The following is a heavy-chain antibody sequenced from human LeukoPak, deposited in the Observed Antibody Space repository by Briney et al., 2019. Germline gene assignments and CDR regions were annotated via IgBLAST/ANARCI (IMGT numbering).Heavy chain of an antibody. Sequence: PSETLSLTCTVSGGSISSYYWSWIRQPPGKGLEWIGYIYYSGSTNYNPSLKSRVTISVDTSKNQFSLKLSSVTAADTAMYYCSRRRMVRGSYGMDVWGQGTTVTVSS. CDR2: IYYSGST. J-gene: IGHJ6*02. D-gene: IGHD3-10*01. CDR1: GGSISSYY. CDR3: SRRRMVRGSYGMDV. V-gene: IGHV4-59*08.